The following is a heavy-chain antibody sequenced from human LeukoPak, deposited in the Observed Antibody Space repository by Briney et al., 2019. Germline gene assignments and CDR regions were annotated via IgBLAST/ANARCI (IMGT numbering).Heavy chain of an antibody. J-gene: IGHJ4*02. D-gene: IGHD6-13*01. CDR3: ARIYSSSWYGPFDY. CDR2: INSDGSST. Sequence: GGSLRLSCAASGFTFSSYWMHWVRQVPGKGLVWVSRINSDGSSTSYADSVKGRFTISRDNAKNTLYLQMNSLRAEDTAVYYCARIYSSSWYGPFDYWGQGTLVTVSS. V-gene: IGHV3-74*01. CDR1: GFTFSSYW.